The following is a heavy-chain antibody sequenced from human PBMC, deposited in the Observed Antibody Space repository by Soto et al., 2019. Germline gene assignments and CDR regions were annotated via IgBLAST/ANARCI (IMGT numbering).Heavy chain of an antibody. J-gene: IGHJ6*03. D-gene: IGHD3-3*01. CDR1: GGSISSSSYY. V-gene: IGHV4-39*01. CDR3: ARHPSYYDFWSGYSRGYYYYMDV. Sequence: QLQLQESGPGLVKPSETLSLTCTVSGGSISSSSYYWGWIRQPPGKGLEWIGSIYYSGSTYYTPSLKSRVTISVDTTKNQFSLKLSSVTAADTAVYYCARHPSYYDFWSGYSRGYYYYMDVWGKGTTVTVSS. CDR2: IYYSGST.